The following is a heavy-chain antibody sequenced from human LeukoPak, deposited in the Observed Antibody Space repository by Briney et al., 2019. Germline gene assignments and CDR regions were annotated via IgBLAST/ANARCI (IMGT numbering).Heavy chain of an antibody. CDR3: ARGGNYPFDY. V-gene: IGHV3-74*01. Sequence: GGSLRLSCAASGFTFSNYWMHWVRHAPGEGLVWVSRINSDGSSTSYADSVKGRFAISRDNAKNTLYLQMNSLRAEDTAVYYCARGGNYPFDYWGQGTLVTVSS. D-gene: IGHD1-7*01. J-gene: IGHJ4*02. CDR1: GFTFSNYW. CDR2: INSDGSST.